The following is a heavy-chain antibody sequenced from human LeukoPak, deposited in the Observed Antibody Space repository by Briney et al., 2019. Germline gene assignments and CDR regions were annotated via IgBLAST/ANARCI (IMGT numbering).Heavy chain of an antibody. CDR3: ARGSGIVVVPAATGGFVDY. D-gene: IGHD2-2*01. Sequence: SKTLSLTCAVYGGSFSGYYWSWIRQPPGKWLEWIGEISQSGSTNYNPALERRVNISVDISKNQFYLELRSVSGADAAVYYCARGSGIVVVPAATGGFVDYWGGGTLVSVPS. CDR1: GGSFSGYY. CDR2: ISQSGST. V-gene: IGHV4-34*01. J-gene: IGHJ4*02.